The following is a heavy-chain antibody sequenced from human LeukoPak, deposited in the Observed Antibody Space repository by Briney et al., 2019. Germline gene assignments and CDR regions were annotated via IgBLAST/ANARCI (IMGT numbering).Heavy chain of an antibody. D-gene: IGHD1-1*01. CDR3: ARGGGGERPYIQRPNWFDP. CDR2: INHSGST. J-gene: IGHJ5*02. Sequence: SETLSLTCAVYGGSFSGYYWSWIRQPPGKGLEWIGEINHSGSTNYNPSLKSRVTISVDTSKNQFSLKLSSVTAADTAVYYCARGGGGERPYIQRPNWFDPWGQGTLVTVSS. V-gene: IGHV4-34*01. CDR1: GGSFSGYY.